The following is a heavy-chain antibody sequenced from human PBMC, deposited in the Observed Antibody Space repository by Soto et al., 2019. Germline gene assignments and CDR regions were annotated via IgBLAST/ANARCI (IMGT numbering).Heavy chain of an antibody. V-gene: IGHV4-61*08. J-gene: IGHJ4*02. D-gene: IGHD5-18*01. CDR3: ARDWGNTYGNYCDY. CDR2: IYPSGTT. CDR1: GGSVSSGGYH. Sequence: QVQLQESGPGLVKPSETLSLTCTVSGGSVSSGGYHWSWIRQSPGKGLEWIGNIYPSGTTKYYPSLKGRVTISVDTSKNQFSLKVSSVTAADTAVYYCARDWGNTYGNYCDYWGQGTLVTVSS.